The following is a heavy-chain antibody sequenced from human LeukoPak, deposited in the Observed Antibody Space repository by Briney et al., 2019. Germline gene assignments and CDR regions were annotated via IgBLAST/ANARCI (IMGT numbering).Heavy chain of an antibody. CDR2: FDPEDGET. J-gene: IGHJ3*01. Sequence: ASVKVSCKVSGYTLSELSMHWVRHAPGKGLEWMGGFDPEDGETIYAQKLQGRVTMTTDTSTSTAYMELRSLRSDDTAVYYCARRAFTVRDAFDFWGQGTMVTVSA. CDR3: ARRAFTVRDAFDF. CDR1: GYTLSELS. D-gene: IGHD4-17*01. V-gene: IGHV1-24*01.